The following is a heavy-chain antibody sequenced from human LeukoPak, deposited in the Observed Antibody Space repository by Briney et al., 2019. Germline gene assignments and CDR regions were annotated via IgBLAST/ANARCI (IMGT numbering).Heavy chain of an antibody. CDR3: ARDPPFYYDSSGYAGSSDFDY. J-gene: IGHJ4*02. CDR1: GFTFSSYA. Sequence: GGSLRLSCAASGFTFSSYAMSWVRQAPGKGLEWVSSISSSSSYIYYADSVKGRFTISRDNAKNSLYLQMNSLRAEDTAVYYCARDPPFYYDSSGYAGSSDFDYWGQGTLVTVSS. CDR2: ISSSSSYI. D-gene: IGHD3-22*01. V-gene: IGHV3-21*01.